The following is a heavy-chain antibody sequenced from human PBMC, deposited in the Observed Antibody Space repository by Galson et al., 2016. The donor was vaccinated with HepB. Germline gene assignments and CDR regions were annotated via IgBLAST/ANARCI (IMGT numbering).Heavy chain of an antibody. D-gene: IGHD1-14*01. Sequence: SLRLSCAASEFTFDFNTYTIHWVRQAPGKGLEWVSSITGSGTYINYADSVKGRFTISRDNSKNTLHLQVSSLRAEDTAVYYCAKRPSGTWGPFECWGQGTLVTDSS. CDR2: ITGSGTYI. CDR3: AKRPSGTWGPFEC. J-gene: IGHJ4*02. CDR1: EFTFDFNTYT. V-gene: IGHV3-21*04.